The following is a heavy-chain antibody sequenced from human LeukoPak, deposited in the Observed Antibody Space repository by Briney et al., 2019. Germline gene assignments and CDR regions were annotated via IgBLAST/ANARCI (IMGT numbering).Heavy chain of an antibody. CDR2: IYPGDSDT. CDR1: GYNFINYW. V-gene: IGHV5-51*01. D-gene: IGHD3-3*01. CDR3: ARLEYNFWSGFTWFDP. Sequence: GESLKISCKASGYNFINYWIGWVRQLPGKGLEWMGIIYPGDSDTRYSPSFQGQVTISADKSISTAYLQWSRLQASDTAMYYCARLEYNFWSGFTWFDPWGQGTLVTVSS. J-gene: IGHJ5*02.